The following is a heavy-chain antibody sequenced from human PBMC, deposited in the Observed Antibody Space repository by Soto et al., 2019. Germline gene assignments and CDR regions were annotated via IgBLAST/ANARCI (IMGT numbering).Heavy chain of an antibody. V-gene: IGHV3-15*01. Sequence: GGSLRLSCAASGFTFSNAWMSWVRQAPGKGLEWVGRIKSKTDGGTTDYAAPVKGRFTISRDDSKNTLYLQMNSLKTEDTAVYYCTGWLSYDFWSGYYGDDAFDIWGQGTMVTVSS. CDR1: GFTFSNAW. CDR2: IKSKTDGGTT. D-gene: IGHD3-3*01. CDR3: TGWLSYDFWSGYYGDDAFDI. J-gene: IGHJ3*02.